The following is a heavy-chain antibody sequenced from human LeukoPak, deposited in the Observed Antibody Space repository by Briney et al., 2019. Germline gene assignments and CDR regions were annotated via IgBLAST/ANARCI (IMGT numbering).Heavy chain of an antibody. V-gene: IGHV4-39*01. Sequence: SETLSLTCSVSGGSISSSSFYWGWIRQPPGKGLEWIGSIYYRGNIYYNPSLKSRLTMSVDTSKNQFSLSLKSVTAADTAVYFCASLDYSSSYFYHWGQGTLVTVSS. CDR1: GGSISSSSFY. J-gene: IGHJ4*02. D-gene: IGHD6-6*01. CDR3: ASLDYSSSYFYH. CDR2: IYYRGNI.